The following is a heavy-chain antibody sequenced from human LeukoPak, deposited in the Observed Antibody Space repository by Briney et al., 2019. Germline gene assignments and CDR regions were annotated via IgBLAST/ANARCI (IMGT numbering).Heavy chain of an antibody. J-gene: IGHJ4*02. Sequence: XKAXGGTFSSYTISWVRQAPGQGLEWMGRIIPILGIANYAQKFQGRVTITADKSTSTAYMELSSLRSEDTAVYYCAREVGATSNFDYWGQGTLITVSS. CDR3: AREVGATSNFDY. CDR2: IIPILGIA. V-gene: IGHV1-69*04. D-gene: IGHD1-26*01. CDR1: GGTFSSYT.